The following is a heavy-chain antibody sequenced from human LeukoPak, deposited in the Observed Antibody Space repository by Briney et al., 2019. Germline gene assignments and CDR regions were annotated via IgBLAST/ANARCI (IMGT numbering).Heavy chain of an antibody. CDR2: VSQSGGA. CDR1: GGSFSGYH. D-gene: IGHD4-23*01. J-gene: IGHJ3*02. CDR3: AESYGGNAVGPFDI. V-gene: IGHV4-34*01. Sequence: PSETLSLTCAVSGGSFSGYHWTWIRQTPGKGLEWIGEVSQSGGASYNPSLKSRVTISVETSKNLSSLKLNSVTAADTAMYYCAESYGGNAVGPFDIWGQGTTVIVSS.